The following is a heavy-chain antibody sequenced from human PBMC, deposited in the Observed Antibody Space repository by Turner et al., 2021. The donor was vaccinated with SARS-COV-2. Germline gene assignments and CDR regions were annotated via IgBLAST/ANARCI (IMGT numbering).Heavy chain of an antibody. CDR1: GCSITSSY. V-gene: IGHV4-59*01. Sequence: QVHLQESGPGLVKPSDTLSLTCSVAGCSITSSYLSWIRQAPRKGLEWMGYVYYDGSSNNNPSLKSRVTISVDTSKNQFSLKLTSVTAADTAVYYCASGSGSYSAWYFDYWGQGTLVTVST. CDR3: ASGSGSYSAWYFDY. CDR2: VYYDGSS. J-gene: IGHJ4*02. D-gene: IGHD2-21*02.